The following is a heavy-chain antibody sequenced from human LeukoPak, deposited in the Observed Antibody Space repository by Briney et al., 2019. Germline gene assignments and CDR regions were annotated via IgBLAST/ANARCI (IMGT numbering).Heavy chain of an antibody. CDR3: ARDQEDVYYFDY. CDR2: ISAYNGNT. J-gene: IGHJ4*02. Sequence: ASVKVSGKASGYTFTSYGISWVRQAPGQGLEWMGWISAYNGNTNYAQKLQGRVTMTTDTSTSTAYMELRSLRSDDTAVYYCARDQEDVYYFDYWGQGTLVTVSS. CDR1: GYTFTSYG. V-gene: IGHV1-18*01.